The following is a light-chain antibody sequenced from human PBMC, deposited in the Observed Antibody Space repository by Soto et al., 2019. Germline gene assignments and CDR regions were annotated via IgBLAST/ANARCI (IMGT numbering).Light chain of an antibody. V-gene: IGLV1-40*01. CDR2: GNN. J-gene: IGLJ3*02. Sequence: QSVLTQPPSVSGAPGQRVTTSCIGSISNIGAGYDVHWYQQLTGKAPKLLISGNNNRPSGVPDRFSGSKSGTSASLAIAGLQAEDEADYYCQSYDSSLSAVVFGGGTKLTVL. CDR3: QSYDSSLSAVV. CDR1: ISNIGAGYD.